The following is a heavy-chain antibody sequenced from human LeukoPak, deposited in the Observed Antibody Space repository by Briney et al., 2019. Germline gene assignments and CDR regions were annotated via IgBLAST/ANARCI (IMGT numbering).Heavy chain of an antibody. CDR1: GYTFTSYY. Sequence: VASVKVSCKASGYTFTSYYMHWVRQAPGQGLEWMGIINPSGGSTSCAQKFQGRVTMTRDTSTSTVYMELSSLRSEDTAVYYCARDPRDDTELYGMDVWGQGTTVTVSS. D-gene: IGHD5-24*01. V-gene: IGHV1-46*01. CDR3: ARDPRDDTELYGMDV. CDR2: INPSGGST. J-gene: IGHJ6*02.